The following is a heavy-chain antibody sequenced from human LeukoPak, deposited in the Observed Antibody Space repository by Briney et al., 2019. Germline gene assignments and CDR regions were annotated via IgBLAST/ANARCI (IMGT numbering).Heavy chain of an antibody. J-gene: IGHJ4*02. Sequence: GGSLRLSCAASGFTFSSYAMSWVRQAPGKGLEWVSAISGSGGSTYYADSVKGRFTISRDNSKNTLYLQMNSLRAEDTAVYYCAKDTITYGGNSGDPTFYFDYWGQGTLVTVSS. D-gene: IGHD4-23*01. V-gene: IGHV3-23*01. CDR2: ISGSGGST. CDR1: GFTFSSYA. CDR3: AKDTITYGGNSGDPTFYFDY.